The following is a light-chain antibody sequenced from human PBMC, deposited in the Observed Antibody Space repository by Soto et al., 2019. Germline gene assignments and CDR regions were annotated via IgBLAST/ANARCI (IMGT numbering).Light chain of an antibody. CDR1: SGNIASNY. Sequence: NFMLTQPHSVSESPGKTVTISCTGSSGNIASNYVYWYQQRPGSAPTTVIYEDNQRPSGVPDRFSGSVDSSSNSASLTISGLKTEDEADYYCQSFDINNFWVFGGGTKLTVL. CDR3: QSFDINNFWV. CDR2: EDN. J-gene: IGLJ3*02. V-gene: IGLV6-57*02.